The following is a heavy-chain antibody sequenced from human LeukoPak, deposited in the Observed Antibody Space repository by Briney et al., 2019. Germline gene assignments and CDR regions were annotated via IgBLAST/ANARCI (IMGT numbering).Heavy chain of an antibody. J-gene: IGHJ4*02. V-gene: IGHV4-4*07. D-gene: IGHD6-13*01. CDR2: IYTSGST. CDR1: GGSISTYS. CDR3: ARAASGSSKYDY. Sequence: SETLSLTCSVPGGSISTYSWTWIRQPAGKGLEWIGRIYTSGSTNYNPSLKSRITMSVDTSKSQFSLNLSSVTAADTAVYYCARAASGSSKYDYWGQGILVTVSS.